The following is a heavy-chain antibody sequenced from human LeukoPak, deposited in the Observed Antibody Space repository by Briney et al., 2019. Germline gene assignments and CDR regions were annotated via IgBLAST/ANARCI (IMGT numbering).Heavy chain of an antibody. J-gene: IGHJ4*02. CDR1: GFTFSTYA. V-gene: IGHV3-21*01. Sequence: PGGSLRLSCAASGFTFSTYAMNWVRQAPGEGLKWVSCITGDSAYIYYADSVKGRFTISRDNAKNSLYLQMNSLRAEDTAVYYCARYGVSSSTRYIDFWGQGTLVTVSS. D-gene: IGHD2-2*01. CDR2: ITGDSAYI. CDR3: ARYGVSSSTRYIDF.